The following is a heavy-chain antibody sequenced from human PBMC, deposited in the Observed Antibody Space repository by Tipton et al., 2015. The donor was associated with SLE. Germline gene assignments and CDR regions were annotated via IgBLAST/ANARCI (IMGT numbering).Heavy chain of an antibody. V-gene: IGHV4-61*02. CDR1: GGSISSGSYY. Sequence: TLSLTCTVSGGSISSGSYYWSWIRQPAGKGLEWIGRIYTSGSTNYNPSLKSRVTISVDTSKNLFSLKLISVTAADTAVYYCAASRNYCSSTSCYFVWGQGTLVTVSS. J-gene: IGHJ4*02. CDR2: IYTSGST. D-gene: IGHD2-2*01. CDR3: AASRNYCSSTSCYFV.